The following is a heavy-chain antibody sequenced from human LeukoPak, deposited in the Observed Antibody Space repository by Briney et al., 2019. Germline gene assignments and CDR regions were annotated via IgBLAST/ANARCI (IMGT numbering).Heavy chain of an antibody. Sequence: GGSLRLSCAASGFTFSTYAMSWVRQAPGKGLEWVSMITDSGDNTYDADSVEGRFTISRDNSKNTLYLQMNSLRAEDTAVYYCARGVEPLAANTLAYWGQGTLVTVSS. CDR2: ITDSGDNT. CDR1: GFTFSTYA. J-gene: IGHJ4*02. CDR3: ARGVEPLAANTLAY. V-gene: IGHV3-23*01. D-gene: IGHD1-14*01.